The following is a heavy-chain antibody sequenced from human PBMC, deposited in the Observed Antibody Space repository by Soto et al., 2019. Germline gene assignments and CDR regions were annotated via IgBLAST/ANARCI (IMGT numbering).Heavy chain of an antibody. V-gene: IGHV4-34*01. D-gene: IGHD3-9*01. Sequence: SETLSLTCAVYVGSFSDYYWSWIRQPPGKGLEWIGEINHSGSTNYNPSLKSRVIISVDTSKNQFSLKLSSVTAADTGVYYCARRYGYYFDYWGQGTLVTVSS. J-gene: IGHJ4*02. CDR2: INHSGST. CDR3: ARRYGYYFDY. CDR1: VGSFSDYY.